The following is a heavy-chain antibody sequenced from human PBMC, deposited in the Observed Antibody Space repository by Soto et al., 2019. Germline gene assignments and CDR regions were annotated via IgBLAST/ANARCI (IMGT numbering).Heavy chain of an antibody. CDR3: ARVGHNYGYFDFDY. J-gene: IGHJ4*02. D-gene: IGHD5-18*01. CDR2: IYHSGST. V-gene: IGHV4-4*02. CDR1: GGPITKING. Sequence: QVQLQESGPGWGKPWGTLSLTSAVSGGPITKINGGSGVRRPPGKGLEWIGNIYHSGSTNYNPSLKSRVTISIDKSNNQFSLKLSSVTAADTSVYYCARVGHNYGYFDFDYWGQGTLVTVSS.